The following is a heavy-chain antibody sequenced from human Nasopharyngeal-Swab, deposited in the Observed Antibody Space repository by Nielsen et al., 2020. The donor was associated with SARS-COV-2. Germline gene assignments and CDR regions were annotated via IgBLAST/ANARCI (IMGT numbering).Heavy chain of an antibody. CDR2: ISGSGGST. CDR3: AKDLSGIAAADDAFDI. CDR1: GFTFSSYA. J-gene: IGHJ3*02. V-gene: IGHV3-23*01. Sequence: GGSLRLSCAASGFTFSSYAMSWVRQAPGKGLEWVSAISGSGGSTYYADSVKGRFTISRDNSKNTLYLQMNSLRAEGTAVYYCAKDLSGIAAADDAFDIWGQGTMVTVSS. D-gene: IGHD6-13*01.